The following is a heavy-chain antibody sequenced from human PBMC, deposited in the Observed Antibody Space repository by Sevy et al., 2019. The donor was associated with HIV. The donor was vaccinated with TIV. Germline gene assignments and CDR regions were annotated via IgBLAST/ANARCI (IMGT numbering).Heavy chain of an antibody. CDR3: TRLPDCSSTSCYRIGNWFDP. V-gene: IGHV3-73*01. CDR2: IRSKANSYAT. D-gene: IGHD2-2*02. J-gene: IGHJ5*02. CDR1: GFTFSGSA. Sequence: GGSLRLSCAASGFTFSGSAMHWVRQASGKGLEWVGRIRSKANSYATAYAASVKGRFTISRDDSKNTANLQMNSLKTEDTAVYYCTRLPDCSSTSCYRIGNWFDPWGQGTLVTVSS.